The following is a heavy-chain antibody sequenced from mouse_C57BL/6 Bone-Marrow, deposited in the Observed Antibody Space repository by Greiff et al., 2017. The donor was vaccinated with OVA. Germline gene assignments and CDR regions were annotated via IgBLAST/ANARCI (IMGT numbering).Heavy chain of an antibody. CDR3: ASPPYYSNCAWFAY. CDR2: IYPRSGNT. CDR1: GYTFTSYG. Sequence: LQESGAELARPGASVKLSCKASGYTFTSYGISWVKQRTGQGLEWIGEIYPRSGNTYYNEKFKGKATLTADKSSSTAYMELRSLTSEDSAVYFCASPPYYSNCAWFAYWGQGTLVTVSA. V-gene: IGHV1-81*01. J-gene: IGHJ3*01. D-gene: IGHD2-5*01.